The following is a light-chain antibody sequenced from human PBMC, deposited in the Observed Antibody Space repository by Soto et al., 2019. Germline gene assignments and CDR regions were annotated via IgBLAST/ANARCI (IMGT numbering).Light chain of an antibody. CDR1: QSISGW. J-gene: IGKJ5*01. V-gene: IGKV1-39*01. Sequence: DIQVTQSPPTLSASVGDRVTITCRASQSISGWLAWYQQKPGKAPKLLIYTASNLQSGVPSRFGGSGSGTDFTLTISSLQPEDFATYYCQQTYASITFGQGTRLEIK. CDR3: QQTYASIT. CDR2: TAS.